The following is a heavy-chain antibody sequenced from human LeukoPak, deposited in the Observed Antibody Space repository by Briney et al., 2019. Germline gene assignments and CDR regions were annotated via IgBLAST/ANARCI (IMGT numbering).Heavy chain of an antibody. J-gene: IGHJ3*02. CDR3: ARALVAGVTLNALDI. CDR1: GFTFSSYS. D-gene: IGHD2-15*01. CDR2: ISSSSSTI. V-gene: IGHV3-48*01. Sequence: QTGGSLRLSCAASGFTFSSYSMNWVRQAPGKGLEWVSYISSSSSTIYYADSVKGRFTISRDNAKNSLYLQMNSLRAEDTAVYYCARALVAGVTLNALDIWGQGTMVTVSS.